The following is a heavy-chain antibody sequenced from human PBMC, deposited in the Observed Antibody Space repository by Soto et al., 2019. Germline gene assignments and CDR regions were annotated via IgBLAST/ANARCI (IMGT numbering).Heavy chain of an antibody. CDR2: ISTLNGNT. Sequence: QAQLVQSGAEVKKPGASVNVSCKASGYDYVTYAITWVRQRPGQGLEWMGWISTLNGNTNYAQNFQGRVTMTTDTSTRIVHLELRSLRSDDTAGYYCARRVQVWLPDYYGMVVWGQGTTVTVSS. V-gene: IGHV1-18*01. CDR1: GYDYVTYA. CDR3: ARRVQVWLPDYYGMVV. D-gene: IGHD5-18*01. J-gene: IGHJ6*02.